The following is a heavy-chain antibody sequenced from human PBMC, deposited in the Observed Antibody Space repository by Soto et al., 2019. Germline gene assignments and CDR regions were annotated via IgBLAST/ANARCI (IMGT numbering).Heavy chain of an antibody. CDR1: GFTFSGSA. J-gene: IGHJ4*02. CDR2: IRSKANSYAT. D-gene: IGHD1-26*01. CDR3: TRRESQRGSQIDY. V-gene: IGHV3-73*02. Sequence: EVQLVESGGGLAQPGGSLKLSCAASGFTFSGSAMHWVRQASGKGLEWVGRIRSKANSYATAYAASVIGRFTISRDDSKNTAYLQMNSLKTEDTAVYYCTRRESQRGSQIDYWGQGTLVTVSS.